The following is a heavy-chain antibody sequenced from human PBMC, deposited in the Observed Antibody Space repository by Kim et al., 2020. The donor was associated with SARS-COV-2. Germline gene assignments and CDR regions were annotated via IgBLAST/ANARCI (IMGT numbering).Heavy chain of an antibody. Sequence: GGSLRLSCAASGFTFSSYAMSWVRQAPGKGLEWVSAISGSGGSTYYADSVKGRFTISRDNSKNTLYLQMNSLRAEDTAVYYCARMQSPYDSSGYFDYWGQGTLVTVSS. CDR2: ISGSGGST. CDR1: GFTFSSYA. J-gene: IGHJ4*02. CDR3: ARMQSPYDSSGYFDY. D-gene: IGHD3-22*01. V-gene: IGHV3-23*01.